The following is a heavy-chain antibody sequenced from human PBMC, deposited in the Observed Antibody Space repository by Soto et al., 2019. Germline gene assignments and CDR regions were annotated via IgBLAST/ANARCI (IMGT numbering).Heavy chain of an antibody. D-gene: IGHD6-19*01. J-gene: IGHJ4*02. CDR2: IIPIFGTA. CDR1: GGTFSSYA. V-gene: IGHV1-69*01. Sequence: QVQLVQSGAEVKKPGSSVKVSCKASGGTFSSYAISWVRQAPGQGLEWMGGIIPIFGTANYAQKFQGRVTLTADESTSKAYMELGSMRSEDTAVYYGARGRGGQWLAYDYWGQGTLFTVSS. CDR3: ARGRGGQWLAYDY.